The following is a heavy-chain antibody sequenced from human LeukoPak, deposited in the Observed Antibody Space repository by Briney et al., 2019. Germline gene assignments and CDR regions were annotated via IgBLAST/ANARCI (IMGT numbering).Heavy chain of an antibody. CDR2: INPNSGGT. D-gene: IGHD2-2*01. Sequence: ASVKVSCKASGYTFTGYYMHWVRQAPGQGLEWMGWINPNSGGTNHAQKFQGRVTMTRDTSISTAYMELSRLRSDDTAVYYCARVGGEDIVVVPAANFDYWGQGTLVTVSS. V-gene: IGHV1-2*02. CDR3: ARVGGEDIVVVPAANFDY. CDR1: GYTFTGYY. J-gene: IGHJ4*02.